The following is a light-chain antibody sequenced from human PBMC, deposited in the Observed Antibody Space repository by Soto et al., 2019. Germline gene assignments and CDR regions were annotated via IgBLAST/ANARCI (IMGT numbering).Light chain of an antibody. V-gene: IGKV1-5*01. CDR1: QSISSW. J-gene: IGKJ1*01. CDR3: QQFKSGTWT. Sequence: DIQMTPSPSTLSASVVDRVTITCRASQSISSWLAWYQQKPGKAPKLLIYDASSLESGVPSRFSGSGSATEFILTINGLQPDDFATYFCQQFKSGTWTFGQGTKVDIK. CDR2: DAS.